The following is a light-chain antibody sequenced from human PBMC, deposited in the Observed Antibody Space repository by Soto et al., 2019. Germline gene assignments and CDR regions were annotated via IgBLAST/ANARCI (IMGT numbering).Light chain of an antibody. Sequence: NKNPAPATRCPSIGDRATXSCRASQRISSHLDWYQQKPGKAPKLLIFAASTGKSGVPSRFSGSRSGTEFTLTISSLQPDDFATYYCQQSYSSAGTF. CDR1: QRISSH. V-gene: IGKV1-39*01. CDR2: AAS. J-gene: IGKJ1*01. CDR3: QQSYSSAGT.